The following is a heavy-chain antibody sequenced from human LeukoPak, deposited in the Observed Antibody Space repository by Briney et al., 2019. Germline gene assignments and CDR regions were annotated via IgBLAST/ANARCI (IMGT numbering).Heavy chain of an antibody. Sequence: GGSLRLSCAASGFTFRGYEMNWVRQAPGKGLEWISYISGSGSTIKYVDSVKGRFTISRDNAKNSLYLQMNSLRAEDTAVYYCARSTVTNYFDSWGQGTLVTVPS. V-gene: IGHV3-48*03. D-gene: IGHD4-17*01. J-gene: IGHJ4*02. CDR3: ARSTVTNYFDS. CDR1: GFTFRGYE. CDR2: ISGSGSTI.